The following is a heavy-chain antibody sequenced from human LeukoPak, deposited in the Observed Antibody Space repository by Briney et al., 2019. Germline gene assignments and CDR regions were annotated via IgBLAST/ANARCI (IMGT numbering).Heavy chain of an antibody. CDR2: ISYIASIT. Sequence: PGGSLRLSCAASGFTFSSSEMLWVRQAPGKGLEWVAFISYIASITHYADSVKGRFTISRDNAENSLYLEMNSLTAEDPAIYYCARGGGVYCTAGSRFVGYWGQGHLATVSS. J-gene: IGHJ4*02. D-gene: IGHD2-8*02. CDR3: ARGGGVYCTAGSRFVGY. V-gene: IGHV3-48*03. CDR1: GFTFSSSE.